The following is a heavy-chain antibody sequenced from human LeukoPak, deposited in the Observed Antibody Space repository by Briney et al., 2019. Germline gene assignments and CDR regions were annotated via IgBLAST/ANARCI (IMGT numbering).Heavy chain of an antibody. D-gene: IGHD4-23*01. Sequence: PGGSLRLSFAASGFTFSRYGMHWVRQAPGKGLEWVALIWSDDRNKYYADSVKGQFTISRDNSKNTLYLQMNSLRAEDTAVYYCARDYGGDAGLDSWGQGTLVTVSS. CDR2: IWSDDRNK. CDR1: GFTFSRYG. CDR3: ARDYGGDAGLDS. J-gene: IGHJ4*02. V-gene: IGHV3-33*01.